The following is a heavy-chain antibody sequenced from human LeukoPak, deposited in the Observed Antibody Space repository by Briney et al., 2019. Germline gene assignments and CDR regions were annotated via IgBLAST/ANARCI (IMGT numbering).Heavy chain of an antibody. J-gene: IGHJ4*02. CDR3: AKVLHTYAYMRFDY. Sequence: GGSLRLSCAASGFTFNNYAMSWVRQAPGKGLEWVSEIDGGGGNTYYADSVKGRFTISRDKAKNTLYLQMSSLRAEDTAVYYCAKVLHTYAYMRFDYCGQGTLLTVSS. CDR1: GFTFNNYA. CDR2: IDGGGGNT. V-gene: IGHV3-23*01. D-gene: IGHD5-18*01.